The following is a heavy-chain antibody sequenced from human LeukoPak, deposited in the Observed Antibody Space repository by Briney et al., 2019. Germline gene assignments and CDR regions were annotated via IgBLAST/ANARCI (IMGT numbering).Heavy chain of an antibody. CDR1: GFTFSSYA. CDR3: AKEREYYDSSGYSGFDY. J-gene: IGHJ4*02. V-gene: IGHV3-23*01. CDR2: ISGSGGRT. D-gene: IGHD3-22*01. Sequence: GGSLRLSCAASGFTFSSYAMNWVRQAPGKGLEWVSSISGSGGRTYYADSVKGRFTISRYNSKNTLFLQMNSQRAEDTAVYYCAKEREYYDSSGYSGFDYWGQGTLVTVSS.